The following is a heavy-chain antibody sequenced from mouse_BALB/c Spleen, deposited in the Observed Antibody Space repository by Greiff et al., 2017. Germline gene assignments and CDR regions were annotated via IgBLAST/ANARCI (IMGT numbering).Heavy chain of an antibody. CDR3: ARFPDY. J-gene: IGHJ2*01. V-gene: IGHV1S81*02. Sequence: QVQLQQPGAELVKPGASVKLSCKASGYTFTSYWMHWVKQRPGQGLEWIGEINPSNGRTNYNEKFKSKATLTVDKSSSTAYMQLSSLTSEDSAVYCCARFPDYWGQGTTLTVSS. CDR2: INPSNGRT. CDR1: GYTFTSYW.